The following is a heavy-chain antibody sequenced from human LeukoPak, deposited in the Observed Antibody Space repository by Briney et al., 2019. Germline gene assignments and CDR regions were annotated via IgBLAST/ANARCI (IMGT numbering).Heavy chain of an antibody. D-gene: IGHD3-10*01. Sequence: GGSLRLSCAASGFTFSTYAMSWVRQAPGKGLEWVSGISGSGGSTYYADSVKGRFTISRDNSKNTLYLQMNSLRAEDTAVYYCAKLQYYYGSGSYYLFDYWGQGTLVTVSS. J-gene: IGHJ4*02. CDR1: GFTFSTYA. CDR3: AKLQYYYGSGSYYLFDY. V-gene: IGHV3-23*01. CDR2: ISGSGGST.